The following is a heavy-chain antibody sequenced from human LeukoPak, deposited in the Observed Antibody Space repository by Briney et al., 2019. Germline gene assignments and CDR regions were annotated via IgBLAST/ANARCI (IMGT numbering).Heavy chain of an antibody. CDR3: ARDRMGAASYYYYYMDV. D-gene: IGHD1-26*01. CDR2: IYSGGST. J-gene: IGHJ6*03. CDR1: GFTVSSNY. Sequence: GGSLRLSCAASGFTVSSNYMSWVRQAPGKGLEWVSVIYSGGSTYYADSVKGRFTISRDNSKNTLYLQMNSLRAEDTAVYYCARDRMGAASYYYYYMDVWGKGTTVTVSS. V-gene: IGHV3-53*01.